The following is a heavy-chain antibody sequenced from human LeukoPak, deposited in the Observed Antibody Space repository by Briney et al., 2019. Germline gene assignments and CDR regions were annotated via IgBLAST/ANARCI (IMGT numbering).Heavy chain of an antibody. CDR1: GFTFSSHW. V-gene: IGHV3-7*03. J-gene: IGHJ6*02. D-gene: IGHD6-13*01. Sequence: GGSLRLSCAASGFTFSSHWMSWVRQAPGKGLEWVANIKQDGSEKYYVDSVKGRFTISRDNAKNSLYLQMNSLRAEDTAVYYCARGPELAAAGDYYYYGMDVWGQWTTVTVSS. CDR2: IKQDGSEK. CDR3: ARGPELAAAGDYYYYGMDV.